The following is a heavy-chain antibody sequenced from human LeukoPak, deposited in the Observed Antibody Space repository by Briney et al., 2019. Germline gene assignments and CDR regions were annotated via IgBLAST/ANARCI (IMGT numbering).Heavy chain of an antibody. Sequence: GGSLRLSCAASGFTFSSYSMNWVRQAPGKGLEWVSSISSSSGHIYYADSVKGRFTISRDNAKNSLYLQMNSLRAEDTAVYYCARVGERAVAGYFDYWGQGTLVTVSS. D-gene: IGHD6-19*01. V-gene: IGHV3-21*06. J-gene: IGHJ4*02. CDR3: ARVGERAVAGYFDY. CDR2: ISSSSGHI. CDR1: GFTFSSYS.